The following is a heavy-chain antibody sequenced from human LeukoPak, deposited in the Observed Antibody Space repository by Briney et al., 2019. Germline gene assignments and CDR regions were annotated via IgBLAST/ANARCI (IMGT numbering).Heavy chain of an antibody. CDR2: ISSSGSTI. Sequence: GSLRLSCAASGFTFSDNYMNWIRQAPGKGLEWVSYISSSGSTIKYADSVKGRFTISRDNAKNSLYLQINSLRADDTAVYYCARAEGDFHGNFDYWGQGTLVTVSS. CDR1: GFTFSDNY. J-gene: IGHJ4*02. CDR3: ARAEGDFHGNFDY. D-gene: IGHD3-3*01. V-gene: IGHV3-11*01.